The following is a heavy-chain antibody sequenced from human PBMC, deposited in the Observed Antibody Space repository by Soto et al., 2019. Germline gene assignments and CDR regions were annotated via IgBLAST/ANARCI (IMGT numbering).Heavy chain of an antibody. V-gene: IGHV1-69*01. CDR1: GGTSSSYA. CDR2: IIPIFGTA. D-gene: IGHD3-16*02. J-gene: IGHJ6*02. Sequence: QVQLVQSGAEVKKPGSSVKVSCKASGGTSSSYAISWVRQAPGQGLEWMGGIIPIFGTANYAQKFQGRVTITADESTSTAYRELSSLRSEDTAVYYCAREGSTPRVRDVWGQGTTVTVSS. CDR3: AREGSTPRVRDV.